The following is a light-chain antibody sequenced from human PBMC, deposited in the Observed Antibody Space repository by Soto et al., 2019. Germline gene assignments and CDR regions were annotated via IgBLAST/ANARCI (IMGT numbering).Light chain of an antibody. CDR1: SSDVGGYNY. CDR3: SSYTISITLALFV. V-gene: IGLV2-14*01. J-gene: IGLJ1*01. Sequence: QSALTQPASVSGSLGQSITISCTGTSSDVGGYNYVSWYQQHPGKAPKLMIYDVSNRPSGVSNRFSGSKSGNTASLTISGLQADDEADYYCSSYTISITLALFVFGTGTKLTVL. CDR2: DVS.